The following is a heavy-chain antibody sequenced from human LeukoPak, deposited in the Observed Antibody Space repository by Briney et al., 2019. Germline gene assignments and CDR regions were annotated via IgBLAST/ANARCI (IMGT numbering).Heavy chain of an antibody. CDR2: IIPMLGIA. Sequence: SVMVSCKASGGTFSSYAISWVRQAPGQGLEWMGRIIPMLGIANYAQKFQGRVTITADKSTSTAYMELSSLRSEDTAVYYCASGGYYYDSSGYPNYYYYGMDVWGQGTTVTVSS. V-gene: IGHV1-69*04. D-gene: IGHD3-22*01. J-gene: IGHJ6*02. CDR3: ASGGYYYDSSGYPNYYYYGMDV. CDR1: GGTFSSYA.